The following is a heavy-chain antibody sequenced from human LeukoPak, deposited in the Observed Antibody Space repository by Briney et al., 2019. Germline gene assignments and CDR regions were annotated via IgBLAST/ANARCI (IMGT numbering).Heavy chain of an antibody. CDR2: ISSSSSTI. Sequence: GGSLRLSCAASGFTFSSYSMNWVRQAPGKGLEWVSYISSSSSTIYYADSVKGRFTISRDNSKNTLYLQMNSLRAEDTAVYYCAKSSPDYYGSGSYYQTSFDYWGQGTLVTVSS. J-gene: IGHJ4*02. V-gene: IGHV3-48*01. CDR1: GFTFSSYS. D-gene: IGHD3-10*01. CDR3: AKSSPDYYGSGSYYQTSFDY.